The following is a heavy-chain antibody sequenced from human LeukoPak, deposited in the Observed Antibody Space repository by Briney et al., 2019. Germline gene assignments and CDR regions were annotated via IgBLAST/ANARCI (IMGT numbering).Heavy chain of an antibody. Sequence: SETLSLTCAVYGGSFSGYYWSWIRQPPGKGLEWIGEINHSGSTNYNPSLKSRVTISVDTSKNQFSLKLSSVTAADTAVYYCARVPNLPLVVPAAILRRGWFDPWGQGTLDTVSS. V-gene: IGHV4-34*01. D-gene: IGHD2-2*02. CDR3: ARVPNLPLVVPAAILRRGWFDP. CDR2: INHSGST. J-gene: IGHJ5*02. CDR1: GGSFSGYY.